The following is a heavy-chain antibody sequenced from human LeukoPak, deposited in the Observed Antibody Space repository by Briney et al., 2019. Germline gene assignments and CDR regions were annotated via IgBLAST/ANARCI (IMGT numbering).Heavy chain of an antibody. CDR3: ATDQSGSYDY. Sequence: ASVKVSCKASGYTFTSYHMHWVRQAPGQGLEWMGIINPSGGSTSYAQKFQGRVTMTEDTSTDTAYMELSSLRSEDTAVYYCATDQSGSYDYWGQGTLVTVSS. CDR1: GYTFTSYH. V-gene: IGHV1-46*01. J-gene: IGHJ4*02. D-gene: IGHD1-26*01. CDR2: INPSGGST.